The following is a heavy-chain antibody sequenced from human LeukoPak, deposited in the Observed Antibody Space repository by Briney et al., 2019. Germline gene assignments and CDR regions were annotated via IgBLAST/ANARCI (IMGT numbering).Heavy chain of an antibody. Sequence: PSETLSLTCAVYGGSFSGYYWSWIRQPPGKGLEWIGEINHSGSTNYNPSLKSRVTISVDTSKNQFSLKLSSVTAADTAVYYCARGGIVVVPGGFDPWGQGTLVTVSS. CDR3: ARGGIVVVPGGFDP. V-gene: IGHV4-34*01. J-gene: IGHJ5*02. D-gene: IGHD3-22*01. CDR1: GGSFSGYY. CDR2: INHSGST.